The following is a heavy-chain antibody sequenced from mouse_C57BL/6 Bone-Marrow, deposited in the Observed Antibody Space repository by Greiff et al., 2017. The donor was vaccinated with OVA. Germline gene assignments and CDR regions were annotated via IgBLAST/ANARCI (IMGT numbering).Heavy chain of an antibody. CDR3: ASPGWNFAY. D-gene: IGHD1-2*01. V-gene: IGHV1-39*01. CDR1: GYSFTDYN. Sequence: EVKLVESGPELVKPGASVKISCKASGYSFTDYNMNWVKQSTGKSLEWIGVINPNYGTTSYNQKFKGKATLTVDQSSSTAYMQLNSLTSEDSAVYYCASPGWNFAYWGQGTLVTVSA. J-gene: IGHJ3*01. CDR2: INPNYGTT.